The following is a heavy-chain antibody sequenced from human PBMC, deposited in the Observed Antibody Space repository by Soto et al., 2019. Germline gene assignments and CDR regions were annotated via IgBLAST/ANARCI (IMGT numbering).Heavy chain of an antibody. V-gene: IGHV3-7*03. D-gene: IGHD6-6*01. CDR1: GFTFSSYW. CDR3: ARWYSSSDLYYYYYGMDV. Sequence: GGSLRLSCAASGFTFSSYWMSWVRQAPGKGLEWVANIKQDGSEKYYVDSVKGRFTISRDNAKNSLYLQMNGLRAEDTAVYYCARWYSSSDLYYYYYGMDVWGQGTTVTVSS. J-gene: IGHJ6*02. CDR2: IKQDGSEK.